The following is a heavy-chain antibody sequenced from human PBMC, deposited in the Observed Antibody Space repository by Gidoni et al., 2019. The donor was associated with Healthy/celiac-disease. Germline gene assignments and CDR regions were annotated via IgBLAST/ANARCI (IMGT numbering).Heavy chain of an antibody. J-gene: IGHJ6*02. V-gene: IGHV6-1*01. CDR1: GDSGASNSAA. CDR2: TYSRSKCYN. CDR3: AREDIVVVPAALPRYGMDV. D-gene: IGHD2-2*01. Sequence: QGQLQQSGPGRVKPSQTLSLTCAISGDSGASNSAAWNWIRQSPSRGLEWLGRTYSRSKCYNYYAVSVTSRIPINPDTSKNQFSLQLNSVTPEDTAVYYCAREDIVVVPAALPRYGMDVWGQGTTVTVSS.